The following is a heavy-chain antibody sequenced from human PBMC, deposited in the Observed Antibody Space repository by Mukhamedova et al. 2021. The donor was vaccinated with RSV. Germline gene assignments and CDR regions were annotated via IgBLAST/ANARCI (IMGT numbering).Heavy chain of an antibody. CDR1: G. CDR3: ANGRQLGHPYFYHGLDV. D-gene: IGHD1-1*01. J-gene: IGHJ6*02. CDR2: ISGIGDST. Sequence: GMTWVRQAPGKGLEWVSSISGIGDSTYYGDSVRGRFTISRDNSKDTLYLQLNSLRAEDTAVYYCANGRQLGHPYFYHGLDVWGQG. V-gene: IGHV3-23*01.